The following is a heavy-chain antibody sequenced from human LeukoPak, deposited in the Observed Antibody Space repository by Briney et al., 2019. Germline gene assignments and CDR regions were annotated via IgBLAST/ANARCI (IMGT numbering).Heavy chain of an antibody. D-gene: IGHD2-2*01. Sequence: PGGSLRLSCAASGFTVSSNYMTWVRQAPGKGLKWVSHIYSGGSTFYADSVKGRFTISRDNSKNTLFLQMNSLRAEDRAVYYCAKDSLRTVPKASFDSWGQGTLVTVSS. CDR3: AKDSLRTVPKASFDS. CDR2: IYSGGST. J-gene: IGHJ4*02. V-gene: IGHV3-53*01. CDR1: GFTVSSNY.